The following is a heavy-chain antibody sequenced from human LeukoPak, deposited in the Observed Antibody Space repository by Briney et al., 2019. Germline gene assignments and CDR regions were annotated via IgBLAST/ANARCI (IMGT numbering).Heavy chain of an antibody. V-gene: IGHV1-69*05. CDR1: GGTFSSYA. J-gene: IGHJ4*02. Sequence: ASVKVSCKASGGTFSSYAISWVRQAPGQGLEWMGRIIPIFGTANYAQKFQGRVTITTDESTSTAYMELSSLRSEDTAVYYCASPSSTYSSGYLYWGQGTLVTVSS. D-gene: IGHD3-22*01. CDR3: ASPSSTYSSGYLY. CDR2: IIPIFGTA.